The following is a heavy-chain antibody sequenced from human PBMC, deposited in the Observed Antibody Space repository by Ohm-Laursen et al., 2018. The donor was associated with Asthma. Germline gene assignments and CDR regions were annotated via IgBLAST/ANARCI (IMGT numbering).Heavy chain of an antibody. J-gene: IGHJ6*02. CDR2: IYYSRST. V-gene: IGHV4-39*07. Sequence: TLSLTCTVSGGSISSSSYHWGWIRRPPGKGLEWIGSIYYSRSTYYNPSLKGRVTISEDKSKNQFSLKLSSVTAADTAVYYCARARGCGQYYYYYGLDVWGQGTTVTVSS. D-gene: IGHD5-12*01. CDR3: ARARGCGQYYYYYGLDV. CDR1: GGSISSSSYH.